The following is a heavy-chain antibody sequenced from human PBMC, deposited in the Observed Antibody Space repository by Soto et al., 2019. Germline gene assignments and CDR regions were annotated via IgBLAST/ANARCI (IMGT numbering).Heavy chain of an antibody. CDR3: ARELGYYYESSGYWY. V-gene: IGHV1-3*05. CDR1: GYTFTSYA. J-gene: IGHJ4*02. D-gene: IGHD3-22*01. Sequence: QVQLVQSGAEEKKPGASVKVSCKASGYTFTSYAMHWVRQAPGQRLEWMGWINAGNGNTKYSQKFQGRVTITRDTSARTAYMERSSLRSEDTAVYYGARELGYYYESSGYWYWGQGTLVTVSS. CDR2: INAGNGNT.